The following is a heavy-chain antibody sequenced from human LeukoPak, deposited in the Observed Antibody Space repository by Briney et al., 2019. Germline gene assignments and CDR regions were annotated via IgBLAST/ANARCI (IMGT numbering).Heavy chain of an antibody. D-gene: IGHD2-21*01. V-gene: IGHV4-38-2*02. J-gene: IGHJ4*02. CDR2: IYHSGST. CDR1: GYSISSGYY. CDR3: ARRPHSFDY. Sequence: SETLSLTCTVSGYSISSGYYWGWIRQPPGKGLEWIGSIYHSGSTYYNPSLKSRVTISVDTSKNQFSLKLSSVTAADTAVYYCARRPHSFDYWGQGTLVTVSS.